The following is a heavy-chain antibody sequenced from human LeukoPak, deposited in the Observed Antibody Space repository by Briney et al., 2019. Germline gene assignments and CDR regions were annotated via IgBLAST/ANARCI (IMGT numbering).Heavy chain of an antibody. D-gene: IGHD2-2*01. J-gene: IGHJ5*02. CDR1: GYFISSGYQ. Sequence: SDTLSLTCAVSGYFISSGYQWAWIRQPPGKTLGWIGSIFHIESVHYNPSLKSPVTISVDTSTNHFSLRLSSLTAADTAIYYCARDPRWLTPDCTSTSCYENYFDPWGQGILVTVSS. CDR3: ARDPRWLTPDCTSTSCYENYFDP. V-gene: IGHV4-38-2*02. CDR2: IFHIESV.